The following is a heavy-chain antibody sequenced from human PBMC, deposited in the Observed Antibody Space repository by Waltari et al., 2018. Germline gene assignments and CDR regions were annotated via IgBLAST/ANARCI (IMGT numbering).Heavy chain of an antibody. CDR2: IYYSGNT. CDR3: ARHQDWVVVSATWFDP. D-gene: IGHD2-21*02. Sequence: QLRLQESGPGLVKPSDTLSLTCTVSGGSISSTNYYWGWIRQPPGKGLEWIGSIYYSGNTYYNPSLKSRVTMSSVTSKTQFSLKLSSVTAADTAVYYCARHQDWVVVSATWFDPWGQGTLVTVSS. V-gene: IGHV4-39*01. J-gene: IGHJ5*02. CDR1: GGSISSTNYY.